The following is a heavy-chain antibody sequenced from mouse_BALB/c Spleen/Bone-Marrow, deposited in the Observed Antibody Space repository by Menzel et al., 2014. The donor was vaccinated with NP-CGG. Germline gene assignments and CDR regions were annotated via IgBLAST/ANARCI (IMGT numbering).Heavy chain of an antibody. J-gene: IGHJ3*01. V-gene: IGHV14-3*02. CDR2: IGPANGNT. CDR1: GFNIKDTY. CDR3: ASYYYGSSGFAY. D-gene: IGHD1-1*01. Sequence: VTLKVSGAELVKPGASVKLSCTASGFNIKDTYMHWVKQRPEQGLEWIGRIGPANGNTKYDPKFQGKATITADTSSNTAYLQLSSLTSEDTAVYYCASYYYGSSGFAYWGQGTLVTVSA.